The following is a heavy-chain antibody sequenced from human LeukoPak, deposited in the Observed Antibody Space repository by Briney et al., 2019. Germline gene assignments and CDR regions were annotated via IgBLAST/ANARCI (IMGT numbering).Heavy chain of an antibody. D-gene: IGHD1-26*01. CDR2: IYSGGST. Sequence: GGSLRLSCAASGFTVSSNYMSWVRQAPGRGLEWVSIIYSGGSTFYADSVRGRFTISRDNSKNTLYLQMNSLRAEDTAVYYCARGGSYLSAFDIWGQGTMVTVSS. J-gene: IGHJ3*02. CDR3: ARGGSYLSAFDI. CDR1: GFTVSSNY. V-gene: IGHV3-53*01.